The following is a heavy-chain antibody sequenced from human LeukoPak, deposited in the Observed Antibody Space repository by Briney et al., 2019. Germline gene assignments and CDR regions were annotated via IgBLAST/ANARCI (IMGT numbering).Heavy chain of an antibody. J-gene: IGHJ4*02. CDR1: GFTFSSYA. CDR3: AKYGPQDSGSSHFDY. CDR2: IRDSGSST. Sequence: PGGSLRLSCAVSGFTFSSYAMSWVRQAPGKGLGWVSAIRDSGSSTHYADSVKGRFTTSRDNSKNTLFLQMNSLRAEDTAIYYCAKYGPQDSGSSHFDYWGQGSLGTVSS. D-gene: IGHD1-26*01. V-gene: IGHV3-23*01.